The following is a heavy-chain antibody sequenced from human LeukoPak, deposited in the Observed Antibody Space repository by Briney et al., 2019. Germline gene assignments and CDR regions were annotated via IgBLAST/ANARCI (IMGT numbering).Heavy chain of an antibody. Sequence: SQTLSLTCTVSGGSISSGGYYWSWIRQPPGKGLEWIGYIYYSGSTNYNPSLKSRVTISVDTSKNQFSLKLSSVTAADTAVYYCARGDSSGYHFDYWGQGTLVTVSS. D-gene: IGHD3-22*01. CDR3: ARGDSSGYHFDY. V-gene: IGHV4-61*08. J-gene: IGHJ4*02. CDR1: GGSISSGGYY. CDR2: IYYSGST.